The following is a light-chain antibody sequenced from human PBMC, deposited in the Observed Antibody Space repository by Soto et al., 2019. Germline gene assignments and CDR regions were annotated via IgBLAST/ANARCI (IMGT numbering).Light chain of an antibody. J-gene: IGKJ1*01. V-gene: IGKV3-20*01. Sequence: PVDRATLSFISSQSVSSSYLAWYQQKPGQAPRLLIYGASTRATGIPDRFSGDGSVTHFTLTISRLEAEDFAVYYCQQYHDRPWTFGPGTKVDI. CDR3: QQYHDRPWT. CDR1: QSVSSSY. CDR2: GAS.